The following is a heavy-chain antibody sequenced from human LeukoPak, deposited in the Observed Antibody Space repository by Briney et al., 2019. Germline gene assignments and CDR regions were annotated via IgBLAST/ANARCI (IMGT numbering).Heavy chain of an antibody. CDR2: IYHSGST. V-gene: IGHV4-4*02. J-gene: IGHJ4*02. CDR1: GDSITNSNW. CDR3: ARGDSSGYPDY. Sequence: PSETLSLTCAVSGDSITNSNWWSWVRQPPGKGLEWIGEIYHSGSTNYNPSLKSRVTISVDRSKNQFSPKLRSVTAADTAVYYCARGDSSGYPDYWGQGTLVTVSS. D-gene: IGHD3-22*01.